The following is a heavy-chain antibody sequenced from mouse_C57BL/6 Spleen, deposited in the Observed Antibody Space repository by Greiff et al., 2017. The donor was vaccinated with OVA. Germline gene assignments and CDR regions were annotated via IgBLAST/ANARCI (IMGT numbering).Heavy chain of an antibody. Sequence: EVMLVESGGDLVKPGGSLKLSCAASGFTFSSYGMSWVRQTPDKRLEWVATISSGGSYTYYPDSVKGRFPISRDNAKNTLYLQMSSLKSEDTAMYYCARLLRREDFDYWGQGTTLTVSS. CDR1: GFTFSSYG. D-gene: IGHD2-12*01. CDR3: ARLLRREDFDY. CDR2: ISSGGSYT. J-gene: IGHJ2*01. V-gene: IGHV5-6*01.